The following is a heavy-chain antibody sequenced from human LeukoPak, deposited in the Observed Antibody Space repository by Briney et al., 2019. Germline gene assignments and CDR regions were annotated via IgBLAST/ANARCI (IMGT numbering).Heavy chain of an antibody. CDR3: ARARSSGWYRYYYYMDV. D-gene: IGHD6-19*01. CDR1: GGTFSSYA. CDR2: IIPIFGTA. V-gene: IGHV1-69*05. Sequence: GASVKVSCKASGGTFSSYAISWVRQAPGQGLEWMGGIIPIFGTANYAQKFQGRVTMTRNTSISTAYMELSSLRSEDTAVYYCARARSSGWYRYYYYMDVWGKGTTVTISS. J-gene: IGHJ6*03.